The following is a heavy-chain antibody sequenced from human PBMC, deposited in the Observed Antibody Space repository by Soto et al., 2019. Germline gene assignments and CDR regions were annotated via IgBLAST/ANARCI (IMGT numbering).Heavy chain of an antibody. CDR3: ARVIRHYYYGMDV. D-gene: IGHD3-10*01. CDR1: GGSISSSSYY. J-gene: IGHJ6*02. V-gene: IGHV4-39*01. CDR2: IYYSGST. Sequence: QLQLQESGPGLVKPSETLSLTCTVSGGSISSSSYYWGWIRQPPGKGLEWIGSIYYSGSTYYNPSLKSRVTISVDTSKNQFSLKLSSVTAADTAVYYCARVIRHYYYGMDVWGQGTTVTVSS.